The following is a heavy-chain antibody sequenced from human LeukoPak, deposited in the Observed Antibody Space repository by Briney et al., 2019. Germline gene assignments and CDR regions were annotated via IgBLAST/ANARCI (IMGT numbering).Heavy chain of an antibody. V-gene: IGHV3-21*01. CDR1: GFTFSSYS. CDR3: ARDLEYYDFWSGTSLDV. J-gene: IGHJ6*04. Sequence: PGGSLRLSCAASGFTFSSYSMNWVRQAPGKGLEWVSSISSSSSYIYYADSVKGRFTISRDNAKNSLYLQMNSLRAEDTAVYYCARDLEYYDFWSGTSLDVWGKGTTVTVSS. CDR2: ISSSSSYI. D-gene: IGHD3-3*01.